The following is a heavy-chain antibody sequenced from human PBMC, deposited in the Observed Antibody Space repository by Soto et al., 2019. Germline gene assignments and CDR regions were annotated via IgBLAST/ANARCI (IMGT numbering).Heavy chain of an antibody. V-gene: IGHV3-15*07. CDR2: IKSKTDGGTT. CDR1: GFTFSNAW. CDR3: TTGYYDFWSGYYPGH. Sequence: LRLSCAASGFTFSNAWMNWVRQAPGKGLEWVGRIKSKTDGGTTDYAAPVKGRFTISRDDSKNTLYLQMNSLKTEDTAVYYCTTGYYDFWSGYYPGHWGQGTLVTVSS. D-gene: IGHD3-3*01. J-gene: IGHJ4*02.